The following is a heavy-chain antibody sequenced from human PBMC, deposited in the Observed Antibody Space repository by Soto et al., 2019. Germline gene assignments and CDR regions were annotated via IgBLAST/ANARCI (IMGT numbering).Heavy chain of an antibody. CDR3: ARGREGGYSGYEDYYYYYYMDV. CDR1: GFTFSSYW. V-gene: IGHV3-7*01. J-gene: IGHJ6*03. Sequence: GGSLRLSCAASGFTFSSYWMSWVRQAPGKGLEWVANIKQDGSEKYYVDFVKGRFTISRDNAKNSLYLQMNSLRAEDTAVYYCARGREGGYSGYEDYYYYYYMDVWGKGTTVTVSS. CDR2: IKQDGSEK. D-gene: IGHD5-12*01.